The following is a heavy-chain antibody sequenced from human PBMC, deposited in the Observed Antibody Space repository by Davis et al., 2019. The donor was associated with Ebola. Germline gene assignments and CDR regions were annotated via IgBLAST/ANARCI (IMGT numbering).Heavy chain of an antibody. V-gene: IGHV3-66*04. Sequence: GGSLRLSCAASGFTVSSNYMSWVRQAPGKGLEWVSVIYSGGSTSYAASVKGRFIVSRDNSKNTVFLQMNSLRAEDTAVYYCARHYSTVWYHYDYFDYWGQGVLVTVSS. D-gene: IGHD6-19*01. CDR3: ARHYSTVWYHYDYFDY. J-gene: IGHJ4*02. CDR1: GFTVSSNY. CDR2: IYSGGST.